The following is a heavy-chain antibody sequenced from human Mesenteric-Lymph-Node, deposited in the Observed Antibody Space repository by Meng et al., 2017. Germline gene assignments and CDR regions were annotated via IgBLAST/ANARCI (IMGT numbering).Heavy chain of an antibody. V-gene: IGHV4-34*01. J-gene: IGHJ4*02. CDR3: ARGGGNSWYIDY. CDR2: INHSGST. D-gene: IGHD6-13*01. Sequence: QVQLQQRGAGLLKPSETLSLTCAVHGGSFSGYYWSWIRQPPGKGLEWIGEINHSGSTNYNPSLKSRVTISVDTPKNQFSLKLSSVTAADTAVYYCARGGGNSWYIDYWGQGTLVTVSS. CDR1: GGSFSGYY.